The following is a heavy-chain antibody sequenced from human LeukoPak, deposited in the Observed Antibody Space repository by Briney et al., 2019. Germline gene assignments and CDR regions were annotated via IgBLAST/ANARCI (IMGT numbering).Heavy chain of an antibody. J-gene: IGHJ6*03. CDR3: ARAPADYGDYYYYMDV. V-gene: IGHV1-69*06. Sequence: GASVKVSCKASGGTFSSYAISWVRQAPGQGLEWMGGIIPIFGTANYAQKFQGRVTITADKSTSTAYMELSSLRSEDTAVYYCARAPADYGDYYYYMDVWGKGTTVTVSS. CDR1: GGTFSSYA. CDR2: IIPIFGTA. D-gene: IGHD4-17*01.